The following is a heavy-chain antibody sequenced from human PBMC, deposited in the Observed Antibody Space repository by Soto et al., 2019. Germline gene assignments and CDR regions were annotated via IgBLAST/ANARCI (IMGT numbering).Heavy chain of an antibody. Sequence: GGSLRLSCAASGFTFSSYAMSWVRQAPGKGLEWVSAISGSGGSTYYADSVKGRFTISRDNSKNTLYLQMNSLRAEDTAVYYCATQVVPAASRPKDYYYGMDVWGQGTTVTVSS. CDR2: ISGSGGST. CDR3: ATQVVPAASRPKDYYYGMDV. J-gene: IGHJ6*02. D-gene: IGHD2-2*01. V-gene: IGHV3-23*01. CDR1: GFTFSSYA.